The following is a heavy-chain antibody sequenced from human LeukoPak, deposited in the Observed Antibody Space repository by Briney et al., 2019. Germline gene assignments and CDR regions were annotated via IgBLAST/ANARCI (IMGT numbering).Heavy chain of an antibody. J-gene: IGHJ4*02. D-gene: IGHD6-13*01. Sequence: ASLKVSCKASGYTFTSYDINWVRQATGQGLEWMGRMNPNSGNTGYAQKFRGRVTMTRNTSISTAYMELSSLRSEDTAVYYCARGFRIAAAGTVGYWGQGTLVCVSS. V-gene: IGHV1-8*01. CDR2: MNPNSGNT. CDR3: ARGFRIAAAGTVGY. CDR1: GYTFTSYD.